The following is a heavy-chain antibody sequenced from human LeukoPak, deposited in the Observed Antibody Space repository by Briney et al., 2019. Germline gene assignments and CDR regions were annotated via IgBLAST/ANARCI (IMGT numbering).Heavy chain of an antibody. J-gene: IGHJ6*02. V-gene: IGHV4-61*08. CDR2: IYYSGST. CDR1: GGSISSGGYS. D-gene: IGHD3-22*01. Sequence: SETLSLTCAVSGGSISSGGYSWSWIRQPPGKGLEWFGYIYYSGSTNYNPSLKSRVTISVDTSKNQFSLKLSSVTAADTAVYYCARRGGTMITGLYGMDVWGQGTTVTVSS. CDR3: ARRGGTMITGLYGMDV.